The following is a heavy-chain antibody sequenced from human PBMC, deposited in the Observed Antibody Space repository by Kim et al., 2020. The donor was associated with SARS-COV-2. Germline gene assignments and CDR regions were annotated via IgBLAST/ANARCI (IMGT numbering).Heavy chain of an antibody. CDR1: GFTFSSYG. Sequence: GGSLRLSCAASGFTFSSYGMHWVRQAPGKGLEWVAVIWYDGSNKYYADSVKGRFTISRDNSKNTLYLQMNSLRAEDTAVYYCAREGLRYFDWGQEPWSPSPQ. J-gene: IGHJ4*01. CDR2: IWYDGSNK. D-gene: IGHD3-9*01. V-gene: IGHV3-33*01. CDR3: AREGLRYFD.